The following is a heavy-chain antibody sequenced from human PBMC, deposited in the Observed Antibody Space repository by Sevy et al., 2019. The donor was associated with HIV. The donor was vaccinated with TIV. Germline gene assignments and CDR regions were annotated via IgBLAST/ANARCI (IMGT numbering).Heavy chain of an antibody. CDR1: GFTFSSYW. D-gene: IGHD6-13*01. V-gene: IGHV3-74*01. Sequence: GGSLRLSCAASGFTFSSYWMHWVRQAPGKGLVWVSRINSDGSSTSYADSVKGRFTISRDNAKNTLYLQMNSLRAEDTAVYYWARETAYSSSWCFGGGGQGTLVTVSS. CDR2: INSDGSST. CDR3: ARETAYSSSWCFGG. J-gene: IGHJ4*02.